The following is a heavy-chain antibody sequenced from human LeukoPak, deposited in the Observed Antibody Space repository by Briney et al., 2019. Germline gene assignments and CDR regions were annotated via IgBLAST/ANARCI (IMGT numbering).Heavy chain of an antibody. Sequence: SVKVSCKASGGTFSSYAISWVRQVPGQGLEWMGRIIPILGIANYAQKFQGRVTITADKSTSTAYMELSSLRSGDTAVYYCAIYSYGDAFDIWGQGTMVTVSS. CDR3: AIYSYGDAFDI. CDR2: IIPILGIA. V-gene: IGHV1-69*04. CDR1: GGTFSSYA. D-gene: IGHD5-18*01. J-gene: IGHJ3*02.